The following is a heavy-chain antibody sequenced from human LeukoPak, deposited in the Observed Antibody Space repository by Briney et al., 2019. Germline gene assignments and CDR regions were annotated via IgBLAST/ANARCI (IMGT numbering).Heavy chain of an antibody. V-gene: IGHV3-23*01. CDR3: AKAHPESRNNPTYYYDY. D-gene: IGHD1-14*01. Sequence: PGGSLRLSCAASGFTFSSYAMSWVRQAPGKGLEWVSAISGSGRTTYYEDSVKGRFTISRDNSKNTLYLQMNSLRAADTAVYHCAKAHPESRNNPTYYYDYWGQGTLVTVSS. J-gene: IGHJ4*02. CDR2: ISGSGRTT. CDR1: GFTFSSYA.